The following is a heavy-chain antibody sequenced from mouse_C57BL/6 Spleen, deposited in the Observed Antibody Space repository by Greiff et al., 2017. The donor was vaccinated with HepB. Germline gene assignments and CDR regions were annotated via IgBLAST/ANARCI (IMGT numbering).Heavy chain of an antibody. Sequence: EVQLQQSGAELVRPGASVKLSCTASGFNIKDDYMHWVKQRPEQGLEWIGWIDPENGDTEYASKFQGKATITADTSSNTAYLQLSSLTSEDTAVYYRTPLVVANAMDYWGQGTSVTVSS. V-gene: IGHV14-4*01. CDR1: GFNIKDDY. CDR3: TPLVVANAMDY. J-gene: IGHJ4*01. D-gene: IGHD1-1*01. CDR2: IDPENGDT.